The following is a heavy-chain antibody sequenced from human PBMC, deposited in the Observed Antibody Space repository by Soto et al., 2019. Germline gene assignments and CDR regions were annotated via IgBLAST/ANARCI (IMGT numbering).Heavy chain of an antibody. Sequence: ASVKVSCKASGYRFETYGMTWVRQAPGQGLEWMGWISAYSVDTYNAQKFQDRVTMTTDTSTGTAYMELRGLRSDDTAVYYCARGHEVIRGALDVWGQGTTVTVSS. CDR1: GYRFETYG. J-gene: IGHJ6*02. CDR3: ARGHEVIRGALDV. D-gene: IGHD2-21*01. CDR2: ISAYSVDT. V-gene: IGHV1-18*01.